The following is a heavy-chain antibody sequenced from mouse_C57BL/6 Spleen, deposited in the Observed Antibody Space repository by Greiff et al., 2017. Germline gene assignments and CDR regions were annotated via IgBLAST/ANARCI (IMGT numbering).Heavy chain of an antibody. Sequence: EVKLVESGPELVKPGASVKIPCKASGYTFTDYNMGWVKQSHGKSLEWIGDINPNNGGTIYNQKFKGKATLTVDKSSSTAYMELRSLTSEDTAVYYCARGKLLRQWAMDYWGQGTSVTVSS. V-gene: IGHV1-18*01. D-gene: IGHD1-1*01. CDR2: INPNNGGT. CDR3: ARGKLLRQWAMDY. J-gene: IGHJ4*01. CDR1: GYTFTDYN.